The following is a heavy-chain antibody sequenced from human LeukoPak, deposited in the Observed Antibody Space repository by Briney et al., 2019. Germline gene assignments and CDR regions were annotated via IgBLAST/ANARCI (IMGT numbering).Heavy chain of an antibody. V-gene: IGHV3-30*04. D-gene: IGHD7-27*01. J-gene: IGHJ4*02. CDR3: ARDGDAGDFDY. Sequence: GGSLRLSCAASGFTFSSYVMHWVRQAPGKGLEWVAIISYDGSNKFYTDSVRGRFTISRDTSKNTMYLQMNSLRTEDTAVYYCARDGDAGDFDYWGQGTLVTVSS. CDR2: ISYDGSNK. CDR1: GFTFSSYV.